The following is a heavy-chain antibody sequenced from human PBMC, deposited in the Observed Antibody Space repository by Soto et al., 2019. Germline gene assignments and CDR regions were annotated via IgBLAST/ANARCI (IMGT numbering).Heavy chain of an antibody. CDR2: INPNSGGT. J-gene: IGHJ6*03. D-gene: IGHD1-7*01. Sequence: ASVKVSCKASGYTFTGYYMHWVRQAPGQGLEWMGWINPNSGGTNYAQKFQGWVTMTRDTSISKAYMGLSRLRSDDTAVYYCARGQTGTTRYYYYMDVWGKGTTVTVSS. V-gene: IGHV1-2*04. CDR1: GYTFTGYY. CDR3: ARGQTGTTRYYYYMDV.